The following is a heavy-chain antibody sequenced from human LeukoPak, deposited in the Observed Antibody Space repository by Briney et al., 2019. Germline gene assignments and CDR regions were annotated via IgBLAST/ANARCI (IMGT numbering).Heavy chain of an antibody. CDR2: FDPEDGET. Sequence: GASVKVSCKVSGYTLTELSIHWVRQDPGKGLEWMGGFDPEDGETIYAQKFQGRVTMTEDTSTDTAYMELSSLRSEDTAVYYCAAIPDRFVDTAGGFDYWGQGTLVTVSS. D-gene: IGHD5-18*01. CDR3: AAIPDRFVDTAGGFDY. J-gene: IGHJ4*02. CDR1: GYTLTELS. V-gene: IGHV1-24*01.